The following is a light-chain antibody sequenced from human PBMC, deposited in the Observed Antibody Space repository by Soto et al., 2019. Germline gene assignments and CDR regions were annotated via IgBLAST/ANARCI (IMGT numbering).Light chain of an antibody. CDR1: QGISSY. J-gene: IGKJ4*01. Sequence: AIWMTQSPSSFSASTGDRVTITCRASQGISSYLAWYQQKPGKAPKLLIYAASTLQSGVPSRFSGSGSGTDFTLTISCLQSEDSATYYCQQYYSYPLTFGGGTKVEIK. V-gene: IGKV1-8*01. CDR3: QQYYSYPLT. CDR2: AAS.